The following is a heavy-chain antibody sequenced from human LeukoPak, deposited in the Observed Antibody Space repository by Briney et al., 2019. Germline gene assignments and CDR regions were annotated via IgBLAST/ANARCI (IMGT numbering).Heavy chain of an antibody. CDR3: ARDGRGITVYFDY. J-gene: IGHJ4*02. D-gene: IGHD3-16*01. V-gene: IGHV3-48*03. CDR1: GFTYSGFS. Sequence: PGGSLRLSCAVSGFTYSGFSMSWVRQAPGKGREGVLYISSSGSNIYYADSVEGRFTISRDNAKNSLYLQMNSLRAEDTAVYYCARDGRGITVYFDYWGQGTLVTVSS. CDR2: ISSSGSNI.